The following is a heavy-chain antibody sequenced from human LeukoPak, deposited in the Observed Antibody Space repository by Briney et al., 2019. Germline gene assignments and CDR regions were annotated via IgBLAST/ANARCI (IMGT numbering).Heavy chain of an antibody. CDR3: ARAFDQALRYNWFDP. J-gene: IGHJ5*02. Sequence: PGGSLRLSCAASGFTFSSYAMHWVRQAPGKGLEWVAVISYDGSNKYYADSVKGRFTISRDNSKNTLYLQMNSLRAEDTAVYYCARAFDQALRYNWFDPWGQGTLVTVSS. D-gene: IGHD2/OR15-2a*01. CDR2: ISYDGSNK. V-gene: IGHV3-30-3*01. CDR1: GFTFSSYA.